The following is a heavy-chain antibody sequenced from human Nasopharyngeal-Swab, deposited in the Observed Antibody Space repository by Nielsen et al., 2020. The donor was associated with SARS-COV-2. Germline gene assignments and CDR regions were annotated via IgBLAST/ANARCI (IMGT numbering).Heavy chain of an antibody. CDR3: VRVSRYYYMDV. Sequence: RQAPGKGLEWIGYIYYSGSTYYNPSLKSRVTISVDTSKNQFSLKLGSVTAADTAVYYCVRVSRYYYMDVWGKGTTVTVSS. V-gene: IGHV4-31*02. J-gene: IGHJ6*03. CDR2: IYYSGST.